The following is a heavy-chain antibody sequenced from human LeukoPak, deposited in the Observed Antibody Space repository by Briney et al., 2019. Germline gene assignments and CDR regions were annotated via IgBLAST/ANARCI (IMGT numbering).Heavy chain of an antibody. CDR1: GGSISSSSYS. CDR3: ALLRDTAMVVSAFDI. V-gene: IGHV4-39*01. J-gene: IGHJ3*02. D-gene: IGHD5-18*01. CDR2: IYYSGST. Sequence: SETLSLTCTVFGGSISSSSYSWGWIRQPPGKGLEWIGSIYYSGSTYYNPSLKSRVTISVDTSKNQFSLKLGSVTAADTAVYYCALLRDTAMVVSAFDIWGQGTMVTVSS.